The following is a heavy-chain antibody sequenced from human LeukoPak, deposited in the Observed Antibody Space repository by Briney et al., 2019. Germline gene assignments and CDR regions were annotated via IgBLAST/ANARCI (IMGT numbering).Heavy chain of an antibody. J-gene: IGHJ5*02. CDR2: IIPIFGTA. V-gene: IGHV1-69*13. CDR1: GGTFSSYA. D-gene: IGHD2-2*01. Sequence: GASVKVSCKASGGTFSSYAISWVRQAPGQGLEWMGGIIPIFGTANYAQKFQGRVTITADESTSTAYMELSSLRSEDTAVYYCARGEGDCSSTSCYPHNWFDPWGQGTLVTVSS. CDR3: ARGEGDCSSTSCYPHNWFDP.